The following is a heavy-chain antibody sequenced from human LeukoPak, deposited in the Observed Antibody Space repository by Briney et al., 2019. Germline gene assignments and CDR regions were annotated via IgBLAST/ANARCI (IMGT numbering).Heavy chain of an antibody. V-gene: IGHV1-18*04. J-gene: IGHJ5*02. CDR1: GYTFNSHG. Sequence: ASVKVSCKASGYTFNSHGISWVRQAPGQGLEWMAWISAYNGDTNYAQKFQGRVTLTTDRTTSTAYLELRSLRSDDTAVYYCAGDPSNTSGWKTWFDPWGQGTLVTVSS. CDR2: ISAYNGDT. D-gene: IGHD6-19*01. CDR3: AGDPSNTSGWKTWFDP.